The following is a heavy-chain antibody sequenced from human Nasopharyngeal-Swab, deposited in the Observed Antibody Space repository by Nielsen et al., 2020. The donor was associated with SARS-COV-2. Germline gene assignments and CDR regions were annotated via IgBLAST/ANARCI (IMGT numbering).Heavy chain of an antibody. CDR1: GFTFSSYE. D-gene: IGHD1-26*01. Sequence: LSLTCAASGFTFSSYEMNWVRQAPGKGLEWVSYISSSGSTIYYADSVKGRFTISRDNAKNSLYLQMNSLRAEDTAVYYCARVFGWELLRDGFDYWGQGTLVTVSS. V-gene: IGHV3-48*03. CDR3: ARVFGWELLRDGFDY. J-gene: IGHJ4*02. CDR2: ISSSGSTI.